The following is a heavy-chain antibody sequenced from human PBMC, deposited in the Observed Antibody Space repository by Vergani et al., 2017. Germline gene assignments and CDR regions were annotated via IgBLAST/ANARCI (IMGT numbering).Heavy chain of an antibody. CDR2: INHSGST. Sequence: QVQLQQWGAGLLKPSETLSLTCAVYGGSFSGYYWNWIRQPPGKGLEWIGEINHSGSTNYNPSLKSRVTISVDTSKNQFSLKLSSVTAADTAVYYCARGWAAAGGTMYYFDYWGQGTLVTVSS. V-gene: IGHV4-34*01. J-gene: IGHJ4*02. CDR3: ARGWAAAGGTMYYFDY. CDR1: GGSFSGYY. D-gene: IGHD6-13*01.